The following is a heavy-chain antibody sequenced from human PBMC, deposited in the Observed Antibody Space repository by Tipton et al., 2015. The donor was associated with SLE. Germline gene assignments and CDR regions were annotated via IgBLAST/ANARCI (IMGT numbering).Heavy chain of an antibody. V-gene: IGHV3-21*04. D-gene: IGHD2-15*01. CDR1: GFTVSSNY. CDR2: ISSSSSYI. Sequence: SLRLSCAASGFTVSSNYMSWVRQAPGKGLEWVSSISSSSSYIYYADSVKGRFTISRDNAKNSLYLQMNSLRAEDTAVYYCARDCCSGGSCYHNWGQGTLVTVSS. J-gene: IGHJ4*02. CDR3: ARDCCSGGSCYHN.